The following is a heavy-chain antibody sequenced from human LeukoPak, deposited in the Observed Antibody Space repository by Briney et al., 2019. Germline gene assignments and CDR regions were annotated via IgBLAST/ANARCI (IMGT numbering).Heavy chain of an antibody. CDR2: INTEGTVT. Sequence: PGGSPRLSCAASGFTFSKYWMLCVPEAPGKGLESGLRINTEGTVTTYADSVKGRFPVSRDNADNTMFLQMNSVRDEDTAVYYCATKQWLAPPPDSWGQGTPVTVSS. D-gene: IGHD6-19*01. V-gene: IGHV3-74*01. J-gene: IGHJ4*02. CDR3: ATKQWLAPPPDS. CDR1: GFTFSKYW.